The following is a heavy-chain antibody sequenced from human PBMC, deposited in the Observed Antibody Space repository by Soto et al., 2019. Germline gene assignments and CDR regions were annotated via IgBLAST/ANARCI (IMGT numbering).Heavy chain of an antibody. D-gene: IGHD1-1*01. CDR1: GASISGYY. CDR2: IYATGTT. V-gene: IGHV4-4*07. Sequence: SETLSLTCTVSGASISGYYWSWIRKSAGKGLEWIGRIYATGTTDYNPSLKSRVMMSVDTSKKQFSLKLRSVTAADTAVYYCVRDGTKTLRDWFDPWGQGISVTVS. CDR3: VRDGTKTLRDWFDP. J-gene: IGHJ5*02.